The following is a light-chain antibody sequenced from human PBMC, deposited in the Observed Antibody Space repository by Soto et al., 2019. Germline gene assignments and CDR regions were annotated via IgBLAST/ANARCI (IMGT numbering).Light chain of an antibody. CDR3: QQSYSTPPIT. V-gene: IGKV1-13*02. Sequence: VQLTQSPSSLSASVGDRVTITCRASQGISSALAWYQQKPGIPPKLLIYDASTLESGVPSRFSGSGSGTDFTLTISSLQPEDFATYYCQQSYSTPPITFGQGTRLEIK. CDR1: QGISSA. J-gene: IGKJ5*01. CDR2: DAS.